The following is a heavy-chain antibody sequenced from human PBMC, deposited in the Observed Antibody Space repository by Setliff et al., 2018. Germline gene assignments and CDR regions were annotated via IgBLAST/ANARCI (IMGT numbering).Heavy chain of an antibody. Sequence: SETLSLTCTVSGGSISSYYWSWIRQPPGKGLEWIGHIQTSGTTNYNPSRKSRATISVDTSKNQFSLKLSAVTAADTAVYFCAREDGPNYYYYYMDIWGKGTTVTVSS. J-gene: IGHJ6*03. D-gene: IGHD2-8*01. CDR2: IQTSGTT. V-gene: IGHV4-4*08. CDR1: GGSISSYY. CDR3: AREDGPNYYYYYMDI.